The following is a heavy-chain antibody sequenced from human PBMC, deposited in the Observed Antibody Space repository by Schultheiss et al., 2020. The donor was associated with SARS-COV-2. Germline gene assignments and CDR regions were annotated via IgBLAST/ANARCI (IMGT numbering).Heavy chain of an antibody. J-gene: IGHJ5*02. D-gene: IGHD2-2*01. CDR1: GFTFSSYA. CDR2: IGIYTDYI. Sequence: GESLKISCAASGFTFSSYAMSWVRQAPGKGLEWVSSIGIYTDYIYYADSVEGRFTISRDDAKNSVYLQMDSLRAEDTAVYYCARGRTSWSLGVVDAWGQGTLVTVSS. V-gene: IGHV3-21*01. CDR3: ARGRTSWSLGVVDA.